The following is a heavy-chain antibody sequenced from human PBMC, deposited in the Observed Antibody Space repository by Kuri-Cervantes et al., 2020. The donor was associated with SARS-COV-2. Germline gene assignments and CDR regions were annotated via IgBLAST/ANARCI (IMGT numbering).Heavy chain of an antibody. V-gene: IGHV3-49*04. J-gene: IGHJ6*03. CDR2: IRSKAYGGTT. Sequence: GGSLRLSCAVSGLTFTSYAMHWVRQAPGKGLEWVGFIRSKAYGGTTEYAASVKGRFTISRDDSKNTLYLQMNSLKTEDTAVYYCTTDLPITIFGVVYYYYYMDVWGKGTTVTVSS. D-gene: IGHD3-3*01. CDR3: TTDLPITIFGVVYYYYYMDV. CDR1: GLTFTSYA.